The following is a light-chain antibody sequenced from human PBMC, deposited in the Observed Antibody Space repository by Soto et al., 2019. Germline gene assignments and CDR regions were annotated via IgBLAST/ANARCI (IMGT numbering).Light chain of an antibody. CDR2: EVN. CDR1: SSDIGGYNF. CDR3: SSFTTSSTLVV. Sequence: QSALTQPASVSGSPGQSITISCTGTSSDIGGYNFVSWYQHHPGKAPKLMIYEVNNRPSGVSSRFSGSKSGNTASLTISGLQTEDEADYYCSSFTTSSTLVVFGGGTMLTVL. V-gene: IGLV2-14*01. J-gene: IGLJ2*01.